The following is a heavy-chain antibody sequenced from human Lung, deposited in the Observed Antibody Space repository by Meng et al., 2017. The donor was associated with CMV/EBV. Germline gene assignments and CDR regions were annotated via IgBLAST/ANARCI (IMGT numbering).Heavy chain of an antibody. CDR2: IYYSGST. Sequence: SETLSLXCTVSGGSISSGGYYWSWIRQHPGKGLEWIGYIYYSGSTYYNPSLKSRVTISVDTSKNQFSLKLSSVTAADTAAYYCARVGCSSTSCPDYWGQGTLVTVSS. D-gene: IGHD2-2*01. CDR1: GGSISSGGYY. CDR3: ARVGCSSTSCPDY. V-gene: IGHV4-31*03. J-gene: IGHJ4*02.